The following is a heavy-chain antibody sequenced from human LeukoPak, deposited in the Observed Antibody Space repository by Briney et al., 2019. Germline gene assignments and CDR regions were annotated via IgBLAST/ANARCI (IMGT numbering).Heavy chain of an antibody. J-gene: IGHJ4*02. Sequence: GGSLRLSCAASGFTFSSYGMYWVRQAPGKGLEWVAVIWFDGGNKYFADSVKGRFTISRDNSKNTLYLQMNSPRADDTAVYYCAKSDHGFWTGYKKWGQGTLVTVSS. CDR3: AKSDHGFWTGYKK. V-gene: IGHV3-33*06. CDR1: GFTFSSYG. D-gene: IGHD3/OR15-3a*01. CDR2: IWFDGGNK.